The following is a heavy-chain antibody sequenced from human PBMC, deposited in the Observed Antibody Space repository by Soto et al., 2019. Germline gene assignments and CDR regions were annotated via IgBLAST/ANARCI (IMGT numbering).Heavy chain of an antibody. CDR2: ISGSGGST. V-gene: IGHV3-23*01. D-gene: IGHD2-8*01. CDR1: GFTFSSYA. CDR3: AKQGYCTNGVCYNPYGMDV. Sequence: EVQLLESGGGLVQPGGSLRLSCAASGFTFSSYAMSWVRQAPGKGLEWVSAISGSGGSTYYADSVKGRFTISRDNSKNKLYLQMNSLRAEDTAVYYCAKQGYCTNGVCYNPYGMDVWGQGTKVTVSS. J-gene: IGHJ6*02.